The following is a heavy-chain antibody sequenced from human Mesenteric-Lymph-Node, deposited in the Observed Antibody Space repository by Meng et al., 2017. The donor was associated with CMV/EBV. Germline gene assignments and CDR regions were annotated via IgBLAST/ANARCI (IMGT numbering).Heavy chain of an antibody. V-gene: IGHV3-30*02. J-gene: IGHJ3*02. CDR2: IRYDGSNK. Sequence: GESLKISCAASGFTFSSYGMHWVRQAPGKGLEWVAFIRYDGSNKYYADSVKGRFTISRDNSKNTLYLQMNSLIAEDTAVYSCAKDQRAYFYDSSGYGFDAFDIWGQGTMVTVS. CDR1: GFTFSSYG. CDR3: AKDQRAYFYDSSGYGFDAFDI. D-gene: IGHD3-22*01.